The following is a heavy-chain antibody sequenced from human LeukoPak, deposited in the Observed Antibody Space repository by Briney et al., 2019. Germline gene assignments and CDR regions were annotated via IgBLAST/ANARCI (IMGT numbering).Heavy chain of an antibody. J-gene: IGHJ4*02. CDR1: GFTFSSYW. CDR3: ARELHRFGELYDDY. D-gene: IGHD3-10*01. V-gene: IGHV3-7*01. Sequence: GGSLRLSCAASGFTFSSYWMSWVRQAPGKGLEWVANIKQDGSEKYYVDSVKGRFTISRDNAKNSLYLQMNSLRAEDTAVYYCARELHRFGELYDDYWGQGTLVTVSS. CDR2: IKQDGSEK.